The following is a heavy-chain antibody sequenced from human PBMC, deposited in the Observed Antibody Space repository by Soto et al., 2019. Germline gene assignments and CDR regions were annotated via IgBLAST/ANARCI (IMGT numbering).Heavy chain of an antibody. V-gene: IGHV4-39*01. D-gene: IGHD3-3*01. Sequence: QLQLQESGPGLVKPSETLSLTCTVSSGSISSTIYSWDWIRQPPGKGLEWIGSIFYSGSTYYNPSLKRLVTKSVDTPKNPFSLTLTPVTAADTAVYYCARQWRGVTGHWFVPWGQGNLGTASS. CDR2: IFYSGST. J-gene: IGHJ5*02. CDR1: SGSISSTIYS. CDR3: ARQWRGVTGHWFVP.